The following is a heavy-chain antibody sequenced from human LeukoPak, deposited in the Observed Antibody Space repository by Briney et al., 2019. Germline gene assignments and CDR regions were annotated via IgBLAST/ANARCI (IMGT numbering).Heavy chain of an antibody. J-gene: IGHJ4*02. D-gene: IGHD3-22*01. CDR3: ASGGDYYDSSGYPGGYFDY. CDR2: IYSGGST. Sequence: GGSLRLSCAASGFTVSSNYMSWVRQAPGKVLEWVSVIYSGGSTYYADSVKGRFTISRDNSKNTLYLQMNSLRAEDTAVYYCASGGDYYDSSGYPGGYFDYWGQGTLVTVSS. V-gene: IGHV3-66*01. CDR1: GFTVSSNY.